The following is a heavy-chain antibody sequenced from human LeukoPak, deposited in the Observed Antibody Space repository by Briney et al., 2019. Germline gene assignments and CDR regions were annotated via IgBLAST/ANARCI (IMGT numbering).Heavy chain of an antibody. CDR1: GFTFSNAW. J-gene: IGHJ4*02. Sequence: GGSLRLSCAASGFTFSNAWMSWVRQAPGKGLEWVGRIKSKTDGGTTDYAAPVKGRFTISRDDSKNTLYLQMNSLKTEDTAVYYCTTDAIWFGELSSDWGLGTLVTVSS. V-gene: IGHV3-15*01. D-gene: IGHD3-10*01. CDR2: IKSKTDGGTT. CDR3: TTDAIWFGELSSD.